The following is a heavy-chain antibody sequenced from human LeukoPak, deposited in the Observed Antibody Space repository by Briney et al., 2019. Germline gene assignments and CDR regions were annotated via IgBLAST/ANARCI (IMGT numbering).Heavy chain of an antibody. D-gene: IGHD5-18*01. CDR2: ISGSGDSA. CDR3: AKMSGYSYGYVYFDY. V-gene: IGHV3-23*01. CDR1: GFTFSSYA. Sequence: GGSLRLSCAASGFTFSSYAMSWVRQAPGKGLEWVSSISGSGDSAYYADSVKGQFTISRDNSKDTLSLQMNSLRVEDTAVYYCAKMSGYSYGYVYFDYWGQGTLVTVSS. J-gene: IGHJ4*02.